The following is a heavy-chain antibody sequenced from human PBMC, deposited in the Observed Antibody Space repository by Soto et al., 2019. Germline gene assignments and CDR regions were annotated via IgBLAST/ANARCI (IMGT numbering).Heavy chain of an antibody. CDR3: ARAKPVVAATLDYFDY. J-gene: IGHJ4*02. CDR2: IYYSEST. V-gene: IGHV4-30-4*01. Sequence: SETLSLMCSVSGFSISSGDYHWGWIRQPPGKGLEWIGYIYYSESTYYNPSLKSRVTISVDTSKNQFSLKLSSVTAADTAVYYCARAKPVVAATLDYFDYWGQGTLVTVSS. D-gene: IGHD2-15*01. CDR1: GFSISSGDYH.